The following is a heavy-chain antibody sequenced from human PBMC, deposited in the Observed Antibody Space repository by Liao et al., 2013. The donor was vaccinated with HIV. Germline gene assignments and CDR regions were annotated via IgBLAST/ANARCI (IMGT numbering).Heavy chain of an antibody. CDR3: ARDRYYDSSGHLIDY. J-gene: IGHJ4*02. CDR2: IYTSGST. Sequence: QLQLQESGPGLVKPSETLSLTCTVSGGSISSSDCYWGWIRQPAGKGLEWIGRIYTSGSTNYNPSLKSRVTISVDTSKNQFSLKLSSVTAADTAVYYCARDRYYDSSGHLIDYWGQGTLVTVSS. CDR1: GGSISSSDCY. D-gene: IGHD3-22*01. V-gene: IGHV4-61*02.